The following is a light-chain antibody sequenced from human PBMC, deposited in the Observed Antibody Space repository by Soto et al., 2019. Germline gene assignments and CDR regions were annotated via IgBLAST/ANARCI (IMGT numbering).Light chain of an antibody. CDR3: PQSNNYPWT. V-gene: IGKV1-5*03. Sequence: DIQMTQSPSTLSASVGDRVTMSCRASQYIHNYLAWYQQKPGEAPKLLIYEAANLESGVPSRFSGSGTGTEFTLTISSLQPDDFATYYCPQSNNYPWTFGQGTRVEI. J-gene: IGKJ1*01. CDR1: QYIHNY. CDR2: EAA.